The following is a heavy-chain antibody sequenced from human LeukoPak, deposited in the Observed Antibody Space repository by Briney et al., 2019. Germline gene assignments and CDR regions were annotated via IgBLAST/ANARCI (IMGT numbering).Heavy chain of an antibody. V-gene: IGHV3-23*01. CDR2: IRGSGGST. Sequence: PGGSLRLSCAASGFTFSSYAMSWVRQAPGKGLEWVSAIRGSGGSTYYADSVKGRFTISRDNSKNTPYLQMNSLRAEDTAVYYCAKGSTSDYAPYYYYYMDVWGKGTTVTVSS. D-gene: IGHD4-17*01. CDR1: GFTFSSYA. J-gene: IGHJ6*03. CDR3: AKGSTSDYAPYYYYYMDV.